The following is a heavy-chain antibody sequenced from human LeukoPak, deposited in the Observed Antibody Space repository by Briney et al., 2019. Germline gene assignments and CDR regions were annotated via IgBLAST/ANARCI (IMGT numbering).Heavy chain of an antibody. CDR1: GYTLTSYD. Sequence: GASVKVSCKASGYTLTSYDINWVRQATGQGLEWMGWMNPNSGNTGYAQKFQGRVTMTRNTSISTAYMELSSLRSEDTAVYYCARGGYCSGGSCLYYYYYGMDVWGQGTTVTVSS. V-gene: IGHV1-8*01. CDR3: ARGGYCSGGSCLYYYYYGMDV. CDR2: MNPNSGNT. J-gene: IGHJ6*02. D-gene: IGHD2-15*01.